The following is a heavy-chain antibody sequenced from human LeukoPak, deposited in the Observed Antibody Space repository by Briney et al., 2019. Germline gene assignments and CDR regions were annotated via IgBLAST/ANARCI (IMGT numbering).Heavy chain of an antibody. Sequence: PGGSLRLSCAASGFTFSSYEMNWVRQAPGKGLEWVSYISSSGSTIYYAGSVKGRFTISRDNAKNSLYLQMNSLRAEDTAVYFCARDLGYFTFDFWGQGILVTVSS. CDR2: ISSSGSTI. CDR3: ARDLGYFTFDF. J-gene: IGHJ4*02. CDR1: GFTFSSYE. V-gene: IGHV3-48*03. D-gene: IGHD3-3*01.